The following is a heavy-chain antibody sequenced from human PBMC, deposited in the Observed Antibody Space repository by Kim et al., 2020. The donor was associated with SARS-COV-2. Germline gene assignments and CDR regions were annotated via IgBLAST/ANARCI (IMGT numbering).Heavy chain of an antibody. D-gene: IGHD6-25*01. CDR3: AKGLSAYYYDLYV. CDR2: TSYDGSNK. CDR1: GFIFSNFG. J-gene: IGHJ6*02. Sequence: GGSLRLSCTASGFIFSNFGMHWVRQAPGKGLEWVAVTSYDGSNKYYVDSVKGRFTISRDNSKDTVYLQMNSLRAEDTATYYCAKGLSAYYYDLYVWGQGT. V-gene: IGHV3-30*18.